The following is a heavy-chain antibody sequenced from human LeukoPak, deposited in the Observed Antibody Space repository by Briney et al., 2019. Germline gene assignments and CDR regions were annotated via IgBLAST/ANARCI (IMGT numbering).Heavy chain of an antibody. CDR1: GGTFSSYA. D-gene: IGHD2-15*01. CDR2: IIPIFGTA. CDR3: ARAELELGYCSGGSCYSGTTFDY. V-gene: IGHV1-69*05. Sequence: SSVKVSCKASGGTFSSYAISWVRQAPGQGLEWMGRIIPIFGTANYAQKFQGRVTITTDESTSTAYMELSSLRSEDTAVYYCARAELELGYCSGGSCYSGTTFDYWGQGTLVTVSS. J-gene: IGHJ4*02.